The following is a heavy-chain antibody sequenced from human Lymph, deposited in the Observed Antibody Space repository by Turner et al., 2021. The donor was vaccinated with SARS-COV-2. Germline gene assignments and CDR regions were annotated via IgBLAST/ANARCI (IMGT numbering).Heavy chain of an antibody. V-gene: IGHV1-8*01. D-gene: IGHD1-26*01. CDR2: NKPNDGNK. CDR1: GYTFTSYD. CDR3: ARGRYSGGGMDV. J-gene: IGHJ6*02. Sequence: QVQLVQSGAEVKKPGASVKVSCKASGYTFTSYDIKWVRQATGQGLGGIGRNKPNDGNKRYGKKVQGRVTMTRNISISTAYMELSTLRSEDTAVYYCARGRYSGGGMDVWGQGTTVTVSS.